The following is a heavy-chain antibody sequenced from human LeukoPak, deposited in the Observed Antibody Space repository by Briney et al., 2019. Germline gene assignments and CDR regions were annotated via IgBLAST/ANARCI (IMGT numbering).Heavy chain of an antibody. V-gene: IGHV1-69*01. J-gene: IGHJ6*02. CDR2: IIPIFGTA. CDR1: GGTFSSYA. CDR3: ARGTMVPSFYYYYGMDV. D-gene: IGHD3-10*01. Sequence: GASVKVSRKASGGTFSSYAISWVRQAPGQGLEWMGGIIPIFGTANYAQKFQGRVTITADESTSTAYMELSSLRSEDTAVYYCARGTMVPSFYYYYGMDVWGQGTTVTVSS.